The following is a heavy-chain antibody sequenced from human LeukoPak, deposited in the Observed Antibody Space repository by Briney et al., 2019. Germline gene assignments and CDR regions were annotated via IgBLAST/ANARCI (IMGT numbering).Heavy chain of an antibody. CDR1: GYTLTELS. CDR2: FDPEDGET. V-gene: IGHV1-24*01. CDR3: ATKGGGYDPRAPYYYYGMDV. J-gene: IGHJ6*02. D-gene: IGHD5-12*01. Sequence: ASVKVSCKVSGYTLTELSMHWVRQAPVKGLEWMGGFDPEDGETIYAQKFQGRVTMTEDTSTDTAYMELSSLRSEDTAVYYCATKGGGYDPRAPYYYYGMDVWGQGTTVTVSS.